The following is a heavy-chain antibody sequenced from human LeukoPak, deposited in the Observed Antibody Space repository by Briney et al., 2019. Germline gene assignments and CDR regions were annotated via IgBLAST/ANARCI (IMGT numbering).Heavy chain of an antibody. V-gene: IGHV3-23*01. CDR1: GFTFSSYA. D-gene: IGHD3-22*01. CDR3: AKHRFESGGYHSTD. CDR2: ISGGSGST. J-gene: IGHJ4*02. Sequence: QPGGSLGLSCAASGFTFSSYAMSWVRQAPGKGLAWVSTISGGSGSTYCADSVKGRFTISRDNSKNTLYLQMNSLRDEDTAVYYCAKHRFESGGYHSTDWGQGTLVTVSS.